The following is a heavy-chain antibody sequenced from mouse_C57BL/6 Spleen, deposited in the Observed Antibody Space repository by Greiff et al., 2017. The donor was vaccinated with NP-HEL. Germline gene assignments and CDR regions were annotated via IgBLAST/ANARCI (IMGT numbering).Heavy chain of an antibody. Sequence: VQVVESGAELARPGASVKMSCKASGYTFTSYTMHWVKQRPGQGLEWIGYINPSSGYTKYNQKFKDKATLTADKSSSTAYMQLSSLTSEDSAVYYCARARTTVVDYFDYWGQGTTLTVSS. D-gene: IGHD1-1*01. CDR2: INPSSGYT. CDR1: GYTFTSYT. CDR3: ARARTTVVDYFDY. J-gene: IGHJ2*01. V-gene: IGHV1-4*01.